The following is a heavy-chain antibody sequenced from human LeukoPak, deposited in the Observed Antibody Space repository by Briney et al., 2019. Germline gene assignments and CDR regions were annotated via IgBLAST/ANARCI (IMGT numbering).Heavy chain of an antibody. CDR2: MNPNSGNT. Sequence: ASVKVSCKASGYTFTSYDINWVRQATGQELEWMGWMNPNSGNTGYAQKFQGRVTMTRNTSISTAYMELSSLRSEDTAVYYCARDSSGWAQGWFDPWGQGTLVTVSS. CDR3: ARDSSGWAQGWFDP. D-gene: IGHD6-19*01. J-gene: IGHJ5*02. CDR1: GYTFTSYD. V-gene: IGHV1-8*01.